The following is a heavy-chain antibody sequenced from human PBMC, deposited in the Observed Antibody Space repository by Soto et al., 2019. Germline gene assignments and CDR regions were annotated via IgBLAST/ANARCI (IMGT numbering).Heavy chain of an antibody. Sequence: ASVKVSCKASGYTFTSYFMHWVRQAPGQGLEWMGRINPTDGSTIYAQKFQGRIIMTRDTSTSTVYMELSSLRSEDTAVYYCARVNWNDVPFGFDYWGQGTVVTVSS. D-gene: IGHD1-1*01. CDR2: INPTDGST. CDR1: GYTFTSYF. J-gene: IGHJ4*02. V-gene: IGHV1-46*01. CDR3: ARVNWNDVPFGFDY.